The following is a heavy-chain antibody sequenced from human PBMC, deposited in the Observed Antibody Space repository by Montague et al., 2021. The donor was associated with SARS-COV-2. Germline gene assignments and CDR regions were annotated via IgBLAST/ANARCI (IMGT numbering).Heavy chain of an antibody. D-gene: IGHD3-22*01. CDR2: IYYSGST. CDR3: ARDTRITMLVVVNRYGMDV. CDR1: GGAISSSSYY. V-gene: IGHV4-39*07. J-gene: IGHJ6*02. Sequence: SETLSLTCTVSGGAISSSSYYWGWIRQPPGKGLEWIGGIYYSGSTYYNPSLKSRVTISVDTSKNQFSLKLSSVTAADTAVYYCARDTRITMLVVVNRYGMDVWGQRTTVTVSS.